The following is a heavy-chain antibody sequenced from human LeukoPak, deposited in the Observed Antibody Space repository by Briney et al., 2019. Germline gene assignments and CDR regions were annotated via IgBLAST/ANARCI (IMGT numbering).Heavy chain of an antibody. CDR3: ARSYGSGSYSY. J-gene: IGHJ4*02. Sequence: PGGSLRLSCAASGSTFSSYWMSWVRQAPGKGLEWVANIKQDGSEKYYVDSVKGRFTISRDNAKNSLYLQMNSLRAEDTAVYYCARSYGSGSYSYWGQGTLVTVSS. CDR1: GSTFSSYW. D-gene: IGHD3-10*01. CDR2: IKQDGSEK. V-gene: IGHV3-7*01.